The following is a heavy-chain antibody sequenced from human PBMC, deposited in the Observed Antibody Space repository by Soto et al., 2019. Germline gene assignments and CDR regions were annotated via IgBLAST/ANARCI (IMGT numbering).Heavy chain of an antibody. J-gene: IGHJ5*02. Sequence: PSETLSLTCTVSGGSISSSSYYWGWIRQPPGKGLEWIGSIYYSGSTYYNPSLKSRVTISVDTSKNQFSLKLSSVTAADTAVYYCARLTPRGWLDPWGQGTLVTVSS. CDR2: IYYSGST. V-gene: IGHV4-39*01. CDR3: ARLTPRGWLDP. CDR1: GGSISSSSYY. D-gene: IGHD3-10*01.